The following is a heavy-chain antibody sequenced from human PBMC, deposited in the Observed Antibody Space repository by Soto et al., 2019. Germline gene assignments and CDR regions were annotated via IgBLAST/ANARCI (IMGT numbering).Heavy chain of an antibody. V-gene: IGHV6-1*01. CDR1: GDSVSSNSAA. D-gene: IGHD6-13*01. J-gene: IGHJ6*02. Sequence: SQTLSLTCAISGDSVSSNSAAWNWIRQSPSRGLEWLGRTYYRSKWYNDYAVSVKSRITINPDTSKNQFSLQLNSVTPEDTAVYYCTREAIATGGNHYRGMDVWGHGTTVTVSS. CDR2: TYYRSKWYN. CDR3: TREAIATGGNHYRGMDV.